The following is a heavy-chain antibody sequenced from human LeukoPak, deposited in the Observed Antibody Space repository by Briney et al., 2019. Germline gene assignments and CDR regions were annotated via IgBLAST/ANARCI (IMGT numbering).Heavy chain of an antibody. CDR3: RRDWNNRAGQQLVDY. CDR1: GYTFTTYG. D-gene: IGHD6-13*01. Sequence: ASVKVSCKASGYTFTTYGICWVRQAPGQRREWLGWISGYNVDTNYTQRLQCRVTMTTDTSTSTAYLELRSMNFNAPAVYSSRRDWNNRAGQQLVDYSGQGNLVTVSS. CDR2: ISGYNVDT. J-gene: IGHJ4*02. V-gene: IGHV1-18*01.